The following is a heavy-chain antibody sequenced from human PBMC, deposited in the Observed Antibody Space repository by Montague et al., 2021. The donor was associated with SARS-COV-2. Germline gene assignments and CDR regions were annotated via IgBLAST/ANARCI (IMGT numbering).Heavy chain of an antibody. CDR1: AGSINNHY. D-gene: IGHD6-19*01. J-gene: IGHJ4*02. V-gene: IGHV4-59*08. Sequence: SETLSLTCTVSAGSINNHYWSWIRQTPGKELEWIAYVYFSGTASYNPSLKRRVTISVDTSRNQFSLQLTSVTAADTAVYYCARRPSSGWSFDYWGQGTQVSVSS. CDR2: VYFSGTA. CDR3: ARRPSSGWSFDY.